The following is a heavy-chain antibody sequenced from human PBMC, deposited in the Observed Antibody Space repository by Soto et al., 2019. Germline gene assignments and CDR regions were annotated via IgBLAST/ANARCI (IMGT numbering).Heavy chain of an antibody. Sequence: LRPSCAASGFTFNNYGMHWVRQAPGKGLEWVAVIWYDGSHESYADSVKGRFTISRDNSKNTLYLQMNSLRAEDAAVYYCARDRYSYDSRAYQGVDWYFDLWGRGTLVTVSS. CDR2: IWYDGSHE. CDR3: ARDRYSYDSRAYQGVDWYFDL. V-gene: IGHV3-33*01. J-gene: IGHJ2*01. CDR1: GFTFNNYG. D-gene: IGHD3-22*01.